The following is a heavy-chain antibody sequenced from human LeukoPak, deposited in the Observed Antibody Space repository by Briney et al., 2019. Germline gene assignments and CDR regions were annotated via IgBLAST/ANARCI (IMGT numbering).Heavy chain of an antibody. V-gene: IGHV4-30-4*08. J-gene: IGHJ5*02. CDR3: ARDPGYDFWSGYPT. CDR1: GGSISSGDYY. Sequence: PSETLSLTCTVSGGSISSGDYYWSWIRQPPGKGLEWIGYIYYSGSTYYNPSLKSRVTISVDTSKNQFSLKLSSVTAADTAVYYCARDPGYDFWSGYPTWGQGTVVTVSS. D-gene: IGHD3-3*01. CDR2: IYYSGST.